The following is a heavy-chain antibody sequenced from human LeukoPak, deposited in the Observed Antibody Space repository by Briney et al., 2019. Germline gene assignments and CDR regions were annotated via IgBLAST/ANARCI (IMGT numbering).Heavy chain of an antibody. V-gene: IGHV3-30*18. CDR3: AKVGRITMVRGLFDY. CDR2: ISYDGSNK. D-gene: IGHD3-10*01. CDR1: GFTFSSYG. J-gene: IGHJ4*02. Sequence: GGSLRLSCAASGFTFSSYGMHWVRQAPGKGLEWVAVISYDGSNKYYADSVKGRFTISRDNSKNTLYLQMNSLRAEDTAAYYCAKVGRITMVRGLFDYWGQGTLVTVSS.